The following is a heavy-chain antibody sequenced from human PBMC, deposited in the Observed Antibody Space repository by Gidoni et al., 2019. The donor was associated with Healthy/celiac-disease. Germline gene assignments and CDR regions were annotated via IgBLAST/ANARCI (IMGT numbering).Heavy chain of an antibody. V-gene: IGHV4-34*01. CDR3: ARVSRVGGKPLGWFDP. CDR1: GGSFSGYY. J-gene: IGHJ5*02. CDR2: INHSGST. Sequence: QVQLQQWGAGLLKPSETLSLTCAGYGGSFSGYYWSWIRQPPGKGLEWIGEINHSGSTNYNPSLKSRVTISVDTSKNQFSLKLSSVTAADTAVYYCARVSRVGGKPLGWFDPWGQGTLVTVSS. D-gene: IGHD2-15*01.